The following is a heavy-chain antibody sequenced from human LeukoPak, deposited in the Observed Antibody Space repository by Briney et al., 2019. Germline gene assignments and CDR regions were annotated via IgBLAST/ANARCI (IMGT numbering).Heavy chain of an antibody. CDR1: GGSISSSSYY. Sequence: SETLSFTCTVSGGSISSSSYYWGWIRQPPGKGLEWIGSIYYSGSTYYNPSLKSRVTISVDTSKNQFSLKLSSVTAADAAVYYCARRGYSSSWFRDYWGQGTLVTVSS. V-gene: IGHV4-39*07. CDR3: ARRGYSSSWFRDY. CDR2: IYYSGST. D-gene: IGHD6-13*01. J-gene: IGHJ4*02.